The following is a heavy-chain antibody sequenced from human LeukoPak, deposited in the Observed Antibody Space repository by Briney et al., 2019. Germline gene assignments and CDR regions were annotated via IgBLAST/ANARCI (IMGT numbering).Heavy chain of an antibody. D-gene: IGHD3-10*01. Sequence: PSETLSLTCAVYGGSFSGYYWSWIRQPPGKGLEWIGEINHSGSTNYNPSLKSRVTISVDTSKNQFSLKLSSVTAADTAVYYCARTYGSGSYYRYWGQGTLVTVSS. CDR3: ARTYGSGSYYRY. V-gene: IGHV4-34*01. J-gene: IGHJ4*02. CDR1: GGSFSGYY. CDR2: INHSGST.